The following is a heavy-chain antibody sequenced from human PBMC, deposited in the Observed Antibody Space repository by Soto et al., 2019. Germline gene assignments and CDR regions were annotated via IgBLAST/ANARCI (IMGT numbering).Heavy chain of an antibody. Sequence: GGSLRLSCAASGFTFSSYGMHWVRQAPGKGLEWVAVIWYDGSNKYYADSVKGRFTISRDNSKNTLYLQMNSLRAEDTAVYYCASDGWPSYYDSSGYQHYFDYWGQGTLVTVSS. CDR3: ASDGWPSYYDSSGYQHYFDY. J-gene: IGHJ4*02. CDR1: GFTFSSYG. CDR2: IWYDGSNK. D-gene: IGHD3-22*01. V-gene: IGHV3-33*01.